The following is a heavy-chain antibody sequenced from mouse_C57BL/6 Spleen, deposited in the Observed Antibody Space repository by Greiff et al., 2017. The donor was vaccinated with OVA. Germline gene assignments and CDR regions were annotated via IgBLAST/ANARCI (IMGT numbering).Heavy chain of an antibody. CDR3: TTAVAHWYFDV. Sequence: VHVKQSGAELVRPGASVKLSCTASGFNIKDYYMHWVKQRPEQGLEWIGRIDPEDGDTEYAPKFQGKATMTADTSSNTAYLQLSSLTSEDTAVYYCTTAVAHWYFDVWGTGTTVTVSS. CDR1: GFNIKDYY. CDR2: IDPEDGDT. J-gene: IGHJ1*03. V-gene: IGHV14-1*01. D-gene: IGHD1-1*01.